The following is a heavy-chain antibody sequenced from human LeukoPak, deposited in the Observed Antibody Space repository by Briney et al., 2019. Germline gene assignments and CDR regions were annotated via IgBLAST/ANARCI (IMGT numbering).Heavy chain of an antibody. V-gene: IGHV3-23*01. Sequence: YAMSWVRQAPGKGLEWVSAISGSGGSTYYADSVKGRFTISRDNSKNTLYLQMNSLRAEDTAVYYCASLSAAGDYWGQGTLVTVSS. D-gene: IGHD6-13*01. CDR2: ISGSGGST. CDR3: ASLSAAGDY. J-gene: IGHJ4*02. CDR1: YA.